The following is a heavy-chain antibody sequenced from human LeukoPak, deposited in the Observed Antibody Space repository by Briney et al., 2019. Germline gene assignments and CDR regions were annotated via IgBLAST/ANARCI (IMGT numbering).Heavy chain of an antibody. CDR1: GGSISSYY. CDR2: IYYSGST. J-gene: IGHJ3*02. V-gene: IGHV4-59*01. D-gene: IGHD3-22*01. CDR3: ARDLSTMIVRTHAFDI. Sequence: NPSETLSLACTVSGGSISSYYWSWIRPPPGKGLEWIGYIYYSGSTNYNPSLKSRVTISVDTSKNQFSLKLSSVTAADTAVYYCARDLSTMIVRTHAFDIWGQGTMVTVSS.